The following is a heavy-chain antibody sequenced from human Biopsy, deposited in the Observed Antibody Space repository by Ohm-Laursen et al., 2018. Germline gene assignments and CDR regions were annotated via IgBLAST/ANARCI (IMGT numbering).Heavy chain of an antibody. CDR2: ISGSGTTI. Sequence: SLRLSCAASGFTFSDYYMSWIRQAPGKGLEWLSYISGSGTTIFYADSVKGRFTVSRDNAKNSLYLQMNSLRAEDTAIYYCAKVADYYNDSGFDDYWGQGTLVTVSS. J-gene: IGHJ4*02. CDR1: GFTFSDYY. D-gene: IGHD3-22*01. CDR3: AKVADYYNDSGFDDY. V-gene: IGHV3-11*01.